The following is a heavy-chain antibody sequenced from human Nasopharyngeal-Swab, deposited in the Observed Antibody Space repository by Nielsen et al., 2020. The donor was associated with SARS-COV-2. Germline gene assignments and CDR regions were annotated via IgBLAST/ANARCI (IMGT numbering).Heavy chain of an antibody. V-gene: IGHV1-18*01. Sequence: VSVKVSCKASGYTFTSYGISWVRQAPGQGLEWMGWISAYNGNTNYAQKLQGRVTMTTDTSTSTAYMELRSLRSDDTAVYYCARVVVAAKTSNWFDPWGQGTLVTVSS. D-gene: IGHD2-15*01. J-gene: IGHJ5*02. CDR3: ARVVVAAKTSNWFDP. CDR2: ISAYNGNT. CDR1: GYTFTSYG.